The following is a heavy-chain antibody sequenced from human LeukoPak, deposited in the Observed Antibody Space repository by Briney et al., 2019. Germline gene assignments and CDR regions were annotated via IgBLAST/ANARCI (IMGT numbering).Heavy chain of an antibody. J-gene: IGHJ4*02. CDR2: MNPNSGNT. Sequence: GASVKVSCKASGYTFTSYDINWVRQATGQGLEWMGWMNPNSGNTGYAQKFQGRVTMTRNTSISTAYMELSSLRSEDTAVYYCARVRGGLYDSSGYYTHLDYWGQGTPVTVSS. V-gene: IGHV1-8*01. D-gene: IGHD3-22*01. CDR1: GYTFTSYD. CDR3: ARVRGGLYDSSGYYTHLDY.